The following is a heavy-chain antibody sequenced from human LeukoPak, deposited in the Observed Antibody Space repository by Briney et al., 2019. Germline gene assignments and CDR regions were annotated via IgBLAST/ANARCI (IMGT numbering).Heavy chain of an antibody. CDR1: GFTFSSYA. J-gene: IGHJ4*02. Sequence: PGGSLRLSCAASGFTFSSYAMSWVRQAPGKGLEWVSAISGSGGSTYYADSVKGRFTISRDNSKNTLYLQMNSLRAEDTAVYYCAKDPPWGDYDSSGYCNSWGQGTLVTVSS. D-gene: IGHD3-22*01. V-gene: IGHV3-23*01. CDR3: AKDPPWGDYDSSGYCNS. CDR2: ISGSGGST.